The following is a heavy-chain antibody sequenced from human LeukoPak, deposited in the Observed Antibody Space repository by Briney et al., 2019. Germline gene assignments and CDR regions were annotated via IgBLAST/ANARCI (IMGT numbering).Heavy chain of an antibody. V-gene: IGHV1-2*02. CDR3: ARDYRKGYCSGGSCYTPVAFDI. J-gene: IGHJ3*02. CDR1: GYTFTGYY. Sequence: GASVKVSCKASGYTFTGYYMHWVRQAPGQGLEWMGWITPNSGGTNYAQKFQGRVTMTRDTSISTAYMELSRLRSDDTAVHYCARDYRKGYCSGGSCYTPVAFDIWGQGTMVTVSS. CDR2: ITPNSGGT. D-gene: IGHD2-15*01.